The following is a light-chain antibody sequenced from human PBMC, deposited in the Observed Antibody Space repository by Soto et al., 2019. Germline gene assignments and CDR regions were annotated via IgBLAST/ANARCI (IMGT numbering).Light chain of an antibody. CDR1: QSVSSY. Sequence: EIVLPQSPATLSLSPGERATLSCRASQSVSSYLAWYQQKPGQAPRLLIYDASSRATGIPARFSGSGSGTDFTLTISSLEPEDFAVYYCQQLTDWPPKWTFGQGTKVDIK. CDR2: DAS. V-gene: IGKV3-11*01. CDR3: QQLTDWPPKWT. J-gene: IGKJ1*01.